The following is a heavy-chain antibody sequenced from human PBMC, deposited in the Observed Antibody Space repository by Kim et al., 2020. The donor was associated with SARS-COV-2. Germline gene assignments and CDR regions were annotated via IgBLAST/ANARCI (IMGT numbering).Heavy chain of an antibody. CDR3: AKDRWGDSSGETDY. Sequence: ADSVKGRLTISRDNSKNTLYLQMNSLRAEDTAVYYCAKDRWGDSSGETDYWGQGTLVTVSS. J-gene: IGHJ4*02. D-gene: IGHD6-25*01. V-gene: IGHV3-30*02.